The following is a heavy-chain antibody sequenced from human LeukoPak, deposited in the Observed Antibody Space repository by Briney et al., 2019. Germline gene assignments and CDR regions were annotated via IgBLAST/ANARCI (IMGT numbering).Heavy chain of an antibody. CDR1: GGTFSIYA. CDR2: IIPIFGTA. Sequence: GASVNVSCKASGGTFSIYAISWVRQAPGQGLEWMGGIIPIFGTANYAQKFQGRVTITADESTSTAYMELSSLRSEDTAVYYCARVPRPLVAATHYFDYWGQGTLVTVSS. J-gene: IGHJ4*02. D-gene: IGHD2-15*01. V-gene: IGHV1-69*13. CDR3: ARVPRPLVAATHYFDY.